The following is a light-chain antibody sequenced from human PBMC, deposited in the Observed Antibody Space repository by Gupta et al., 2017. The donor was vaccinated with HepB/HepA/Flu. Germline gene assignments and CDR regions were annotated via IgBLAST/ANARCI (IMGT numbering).Light chain of an antibody. V-gene: IGKV2-30*01. Sequence: DVVMTQSPLSLSVTLGQPASISCWSSESLVYSDGVTYLNCFHQRPGQSPRLLLYEVSTRYSGVPDRFSGSGSGTDFTLKISRVESADVGIYYCLQGTHWPPTTFGQGTRLEIK. CDR3: LQGTHWPPTT. CDR1: ESLVYSDGVTY. CDR2: EVS. J-gene: IGKJ5*01.